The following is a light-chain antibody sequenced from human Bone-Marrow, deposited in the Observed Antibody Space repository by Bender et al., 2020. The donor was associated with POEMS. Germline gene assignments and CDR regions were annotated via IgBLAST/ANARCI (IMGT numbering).Light chain of an antibody. CDR2: YDD. V-gene: IGLV1-36*01. J-gene: IGLJ3*02. CDR1: SSNIGPHG. CDR3: SAWDDSLSGWV. Sequence: QSVVTHPPSLSEAPRQRVTISCSGISSNIGPHGVNWYQQLPGEAPKLLIYYDDLLTPGVSDRFSASKSGTAAYQAISELQYEDEALYYCSAWDDSLSGWVFGGGTKLTVL.